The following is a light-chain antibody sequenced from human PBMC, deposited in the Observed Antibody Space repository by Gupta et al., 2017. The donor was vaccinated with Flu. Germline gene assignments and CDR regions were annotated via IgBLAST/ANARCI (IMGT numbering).Light chain of an antibody. Sequence: RVMTHSPATLSVSPGERVSLSCRASHNIHSNLAWYQQKACQAPRLLIYDASTRATGVPPRFGGSGYGTDVTLTITSLQSEDFATYFCRQYYHWPPRTFGQGT. CDR2: DAS. V-gene: IGKV3-15*01. CDR1: HNIHSN. CDR3: RQYYHWPPRT. J-gene: IGKJ1*01.